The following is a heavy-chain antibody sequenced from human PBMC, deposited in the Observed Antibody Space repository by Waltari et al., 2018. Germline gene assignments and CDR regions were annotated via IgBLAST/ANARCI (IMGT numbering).Heavy chain of an antibody. CDR2: IIPIFGTA. CDR1: GGTFSSYA. D-gene: IGHD2-2*01. V-gene: IGHV1-69*14. CDR3: ARAARGCSSTSCYLGSSFFDY. Sequence: QVQLVQSGAEVKTPGSSVQVSCKASGGTFSSYAISWVRQAPGQGLEWMGGIIPIFGTANYAQKFQGRVTITADKSTSTAYMELSSLGSEDTAVYYCARAARGCSSTSCYLGSSFFDYWGQGTLVTVSS. J-gene: IGHJ4*02.